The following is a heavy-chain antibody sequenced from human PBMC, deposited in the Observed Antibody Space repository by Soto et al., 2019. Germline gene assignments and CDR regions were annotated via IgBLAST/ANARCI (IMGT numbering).Heavy chain of an antibody. J-gene: IGHJ4*02. D-gene: IGHD3-9*01. CDR3: ARGGDILTGYYSVFDD. Sequence: QVQLVESGGGVVQPGRSMRLSCAASGFTFSSYAMHWVRQAPGKGLEWVAVISYDGSNKYYADSVKGRFTISRDNSKNTLYLQMNRLRAEDTAVYYCARGGDILTGYYSVFDDWGQGTLVTVSS. CDR1: GFTFSSYA. CDR2: ISYDGSNK. V-gene: IGHV3-30-3*01.